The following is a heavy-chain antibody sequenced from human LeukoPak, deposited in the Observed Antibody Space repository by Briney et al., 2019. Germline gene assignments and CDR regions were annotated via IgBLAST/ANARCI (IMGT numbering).Heavy chain of an antibody. CDR2: IIPIFGTA. D-gene: IGHD1-26*01. CDR3: ARDLDSGSYLDY. V-gene: IGHV1-69*13. Sequence: ASVKVSCKASGGTFSSYAISWVRQAPGQGLEWMGGIIPIFGTANYAQKFQGRVTITADDSTSTAYMELSSLRSEDTAVYYCARDLDSGSYLDYWGQGTLVTVSS. J-gene: IGHJ4*02. CDR1: GGTFSSYA.